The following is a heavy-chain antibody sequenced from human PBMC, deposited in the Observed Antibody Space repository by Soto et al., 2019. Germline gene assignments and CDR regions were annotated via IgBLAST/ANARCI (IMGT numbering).Heavy chain of an antibody. D-gene: IGHD4-17*01. CDR2: IIPIFGTA. CDR3: AAGYSLTVTTSYYYYGMDV. Sequence: SVKVSCKASGGTFSSYAISWVRQAPGQGLEWMGGIIPIFGTANYAQKFQGRVTITADESTSTAYMELSSLRSEDTAVYYCAAGYSLTVTTSYYYYGMDVWGQGTTVTVSS. CDR1: GGTFSSYA. J-gene: IGHJ6*02. V-gene: IGHV1-69*13.